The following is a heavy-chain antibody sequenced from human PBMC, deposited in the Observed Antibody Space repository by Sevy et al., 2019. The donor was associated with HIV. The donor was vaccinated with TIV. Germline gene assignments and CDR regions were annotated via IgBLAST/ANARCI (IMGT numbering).Heavy chain of an antibody. V-gene: IGHV3-23*01. CDR2: LSFGCGEI. J-gene: IGHJ4*02. CDR3: AREGCTKPHDY. CDR1: GFTFSKYS. Sequence: GGSLRLSWAASGFTFSKYSMSWVRQPPGKGLEWVSTLSFGCGEINHADSVKGRFTISRDNSKNSLYLQMNNLRAEDTAVYYCAREGCTKPHDYWGQRTLVTVSS. D-gene: IGHD2-8*01.